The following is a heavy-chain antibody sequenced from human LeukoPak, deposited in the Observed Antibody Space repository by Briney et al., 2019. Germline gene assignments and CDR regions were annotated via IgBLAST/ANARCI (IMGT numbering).Heavy chain of an antibody. J-gene: IGHJ4*02. D-gene: IGHD6-13*01. CDR1: GYSFTSYW. V-gene: IGHV5-51*01. CDR3: ARFYRSSWYYFDY. CDR2: IYPGDSDT. Sequence: GDSLKISCKASGYSFTSYWIGWVRQMPGKGLECMGIIYPGDSDTTYSPSFQGQVTISVDKSINTAYLQWSSLKASDTAMYFCARFYRSSWYYFDYWGQGTLVTVSS.